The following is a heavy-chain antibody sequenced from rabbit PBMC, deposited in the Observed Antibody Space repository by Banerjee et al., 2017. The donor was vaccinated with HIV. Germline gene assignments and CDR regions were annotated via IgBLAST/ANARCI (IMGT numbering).Heavy chain of an antibody. V-gene: IGHV1S40*01. CDR1: GFSFSSSYY. D-gene: IGHD1-1*01. J-gene: IGHJ4*01. Sequence: QSLEESGGDLVKPGASLTLTCTASGFSFSSSYYMCWVRQAPGKGLEWIACIYAGSSGSTYYASWAKGRFTISKTSSTTVTLQMTSLTAADTATYFCARWYSSSIVYNLWGPGTLVTVS. CDR3: ARWYSSSIVYNL. CDR2: IYAGSSGST.